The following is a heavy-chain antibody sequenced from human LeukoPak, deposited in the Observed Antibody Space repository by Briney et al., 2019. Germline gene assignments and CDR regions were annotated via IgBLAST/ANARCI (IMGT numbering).Heavy chain of an antibody. Sequence: SVKVSCKDSGGTFSSYAISWVRQAPGQGLEWMGRIIPILGIANYAQKFQGRVTITADKSTSTAYMELSSLRSEDTAVYYCARVYYYYGMDVWGQGTTVTVSS. CDR1: GGTFSSYA. V-gene: IGHV1-69*04. J-gene: IGHJ6*02. CDR2: IIPILGIA. CDR3: ARVYYYYGMDV.